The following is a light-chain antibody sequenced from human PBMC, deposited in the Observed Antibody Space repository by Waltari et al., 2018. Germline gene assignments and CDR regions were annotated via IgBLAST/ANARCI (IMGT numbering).Light chain of an antibody. CDR1: QGIGND. V-gene: IGKV1-17*01. J-gene: IGKJ1*01. CDR3: LQLNTYPWT. Sequence: DIQMTQSPSSLSGSVGDRVTITCRASQGIGNDLGWYQQKPGKAPKRLIYDISSLQTGVPSRFSGSGSGTEFTLTISSLQPDDFATYYCLQLNTYPWTSGQGTKVEIK. CDR2: DIS.